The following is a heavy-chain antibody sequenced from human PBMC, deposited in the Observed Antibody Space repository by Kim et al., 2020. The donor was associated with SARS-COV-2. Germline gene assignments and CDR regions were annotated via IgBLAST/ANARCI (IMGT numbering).Heavy chain of an antibody. V-gene: IGHV3-11*04. Sequence: AHSQRSRLTITRASAKNSLYLQMNSLRAEDTAVYYCARDYYGDYYFDYWGQGTLVTVSS. D-gene: IGHD4-17*01. CDR3: ARDYYGDYYFDY. J-gene: IGHJ4*02.